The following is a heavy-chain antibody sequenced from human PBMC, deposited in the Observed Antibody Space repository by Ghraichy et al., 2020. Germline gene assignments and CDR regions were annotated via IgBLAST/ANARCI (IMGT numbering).Heavy chain of an antibody. Sequence: GGSLRLSCVASGITFNNYAMTWVRQAPGKGLEWVSTIGSSGGNKYYADSVKGRFTISRDNAKNTLYLQMNTLRADDTALYYCAKAWGNCGDVNWPPYNWFDPCGQGTLVTVSS. D-gene: IGHD2-21*01. CDR1: GITFNNYA. V-gene: IGHV3-23*01. J-gene: IGHJ5*02. CDR2: IGSSGGNK. CDR3: AKAWGNCGDVNWPPYNWFDP.